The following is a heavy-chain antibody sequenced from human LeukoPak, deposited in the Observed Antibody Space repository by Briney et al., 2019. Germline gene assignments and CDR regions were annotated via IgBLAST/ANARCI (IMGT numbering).Heavy chain of an antibody. V-gene: IGHV4-34*01. CDR1: GGSFSGYY. J-gene: IGHJ5*02. CDR3: ARAQWLVAWFDP. CDR2: INHSGST. D-gene: IGHD6-19*01. Sequence: SETLSLTCAVYGGSFSGYYWSWIRQPPGKGLEWIGEINHSGSTNYNPSLKSRVTISVDTSKNQFSLKLSSVTAADTAVYYCARAQWLVAWFDPWGQGTLVTVSS.